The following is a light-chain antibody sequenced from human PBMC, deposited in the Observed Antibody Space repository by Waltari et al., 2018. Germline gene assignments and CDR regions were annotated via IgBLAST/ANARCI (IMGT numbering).Light chain of an antibody. CDR3: QTWVTGIRVV. CDR1: SGHSTYA. Sequence: QLVLTQSPSASASLGASVKLTCTLSSGHSTYAIAWHQQQPEQGPRYLMKLNRDGSHSKGDGIPDRFSGSSSGTARYLTISSLQSDDEADYYWQTWVTGIRVVFGGGTKLTVL. J-gene: IGLJ2*01. CDR2: LNRDGSH. V-gene: IGLV4-69*01.